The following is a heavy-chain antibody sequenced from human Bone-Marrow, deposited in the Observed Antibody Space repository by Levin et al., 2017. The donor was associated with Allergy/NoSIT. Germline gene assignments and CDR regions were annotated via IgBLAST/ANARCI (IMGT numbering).Heavy chain of an antibody. J-gene: IGHJ5*02. CDR2: ISWNSGSI. V-gene: IGHV3-9*01. CDR1: GFTFDDYA. Sequence: PGGSLRLSCAASGFTFDDYAMHWVRQAPGKGLEWVSGISWNSGSIGYADSVKGRFTISRDNAKNSLYLQMNSLRAEDTALYYCAKDITAAPAGWFDPWGQGTLVTVSS. CDR3: AKDITAAPAGWFDP. D-gene: IGHD6-13*01.